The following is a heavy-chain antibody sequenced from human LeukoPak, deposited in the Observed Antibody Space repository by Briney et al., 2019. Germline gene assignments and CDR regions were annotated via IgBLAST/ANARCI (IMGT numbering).Heavy chain of an antibody. V-gene: IGHV1-2*06. CDR2: INPNSGGT. J-gene: IGHJ5*02. CDR3: ARVVYYYDSSGYYSTFDP. D-gene: IGHD3-22*01. CDR1: GYTLTGYY. Sequence: ASVKVSCKASGYTLTGYYMHWVRQAPGQGLEWMGRINPNSGGTNYAQKFQGRVTMTRDTSISTAYMELSRLRSDDTAVYYCARVVYYYDSSGYYSTFDPWGQGTLVTVSS.